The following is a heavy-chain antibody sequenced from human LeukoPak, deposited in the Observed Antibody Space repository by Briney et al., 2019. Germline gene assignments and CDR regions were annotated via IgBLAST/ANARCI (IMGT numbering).Heavy chain of an antibody. CDR3: AKDGRRDITDAFDI. CDR1: GFTFDDYA. D-gene: IGHD1-14*01. Sequence: GRSLRLSCAASGFTFDDYAMHWVRQAPGKGLEWVSGISWNSGSIGYADSVKGRFTISRDNAKNSLYLQMNSLRAEDTALYYCAKDGRRDITDAFDIWGQGTMVTVSS. CDR2: ISWNSGSI. J-gene: IGHJ3*02. V-gene: IGHV3-9*01.